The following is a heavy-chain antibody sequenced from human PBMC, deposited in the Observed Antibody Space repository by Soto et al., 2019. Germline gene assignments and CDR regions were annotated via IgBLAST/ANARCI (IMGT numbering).Heavy chain of an antibody. J-gene: IGHJ4*02. V-gene: IGHV5-51*01. CDR3: ARLLVSSSWFSFDY. Sequence: GASLKISCKGFGYSFTSNWIGWVRQMPGKGLEWMGIIYPGDSDITYSPSFQGQVTISADKSISTAYLQWGSLKASDTAMYYCARLLVSSSWFSFDYWGQGTLVTVSS. D-gene: IGHD6-13*01. CDR1: GYSFTSNW. CDR2: IYPGDSDI.